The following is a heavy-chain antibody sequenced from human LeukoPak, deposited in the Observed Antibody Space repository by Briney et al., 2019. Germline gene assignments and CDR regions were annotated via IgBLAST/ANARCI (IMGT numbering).Heavy chain of an antibody. V-gene: IGHV1-46*01. Sequence: GASVKVSCKASGYTFTSYFMHWVRQAPGQGLEWMGIINPSGGSTSYAPKFQGRVTLTRDTSTSTVYMELSSLRSEDTAVYYCAKGHGGNRYHFDHWGQGALVTVSS. CDR3: AKGHGGNRYHFDH. CDR2: INPSGGST. CDR1: GYTFTSYF. D-gene: IGHD4-23*01. J-gene: IGHJ4*02.